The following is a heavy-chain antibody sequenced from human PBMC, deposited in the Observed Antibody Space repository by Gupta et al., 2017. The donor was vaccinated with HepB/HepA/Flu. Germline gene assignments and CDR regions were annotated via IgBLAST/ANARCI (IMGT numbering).Heavy chain of an antibody. J-gene: IGHJ3*02. CDR2: ISSSSSYI. Sequence: EVQLVDSGVGLLKPGWSLRRSCAAPGFTFSSYSMNWVRQPPGKGLEWVSSISSSSSYIYYADSVKGRFTISRDNAKNSLYLQMNSLRAEDTAVYYCASPPYDFWSDDDAFDIWGQGTMVTVSS. D-gene: IGHD3-3*01. V-gene: IGHV3-21*01. CDR3: ASPPYDFWSDDDAFDI. CDR1: GFTFSSYS.